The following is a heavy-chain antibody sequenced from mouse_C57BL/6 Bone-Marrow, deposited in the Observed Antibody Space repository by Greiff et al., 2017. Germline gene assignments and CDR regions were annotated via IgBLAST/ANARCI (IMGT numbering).Heavy chain of an antibody. Sequence: DVMLVASGGGLVKPGGSLKLSCAASGFTFSSSTMSWVRQTPEKRLEWVATISGGGGNTYYPDSVKGRFPISRDNAKHTLYLQMSSLRSEDTALYYCARRDYDGAWFAYWGQGTLVTVSA. CDR3: ARRDYDGAWFAY. CDR1: GFTFSSST. J-gene: IGHJ3*01. D-gene: IGHD2-4*01. V-gene: IGHV5-9*01. CDR2: ISGGGGNT.